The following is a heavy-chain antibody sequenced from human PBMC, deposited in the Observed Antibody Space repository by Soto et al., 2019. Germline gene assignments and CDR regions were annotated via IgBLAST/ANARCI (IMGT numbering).Heavy chain of an antibody. Sequence: QVQLVESGGGVVQPGRSLRLSCAASGFTFSGYGRHWVRQAPGKGLEWVAVIWYDGSNKYYADSVKCRFTISRDNSQKAVSPDLYSVRADYTAVFYCARVRYYDSSAYLDYWGQGTLVTVSS. CDR3: ARVRYYDSSAYLDY. CDR1: GFTFSGYG. CDR2: IWYDGSNK. J-gene: IGHJ4*02. V-gene: IGHV3-33*01. D-gene: IGHD3-22*01.